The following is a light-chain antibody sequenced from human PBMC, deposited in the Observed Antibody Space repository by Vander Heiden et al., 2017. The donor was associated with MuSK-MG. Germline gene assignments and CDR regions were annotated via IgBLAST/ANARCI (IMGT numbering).Light chain of an antibody. CDR2: DAS. Sequence: EIVLTQSPATLSLSPGERATLSCGASQSVSSSYIAWYQQKPGLAPRLLIYDASSRATGIPDRFSGSGSGTDFTLTISRLEPEDFAVYYCQQYGSSPRFGPGTKVDIK. J-gene: IGKJ3*01. V-gene: IGKV3D-20*01. CDR1: QSVSSSY. CDR3: QQYGSSPR.